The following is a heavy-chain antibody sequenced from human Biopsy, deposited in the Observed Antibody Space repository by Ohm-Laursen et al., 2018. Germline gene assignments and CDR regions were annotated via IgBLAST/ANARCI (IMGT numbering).Heavy chain of an antibody. D-gene: IGHD1-26*01. CDR3: ARGPHSGSHSCFDY. Sequence: VKISCKASGGTFINYAISWVRQAPGQGLEWMGGIIPMFGTANYAQMFQGRVTISADESTSTPYMELSSLTTEDTAIYYCARGPHSGSHSCFDYWGRGTLVTVSS. CDR1: GGTFINYA. J-gene: IGHJ4*02. CDR2: IIPMFGTA. V-gene: IGHV1-69*13.